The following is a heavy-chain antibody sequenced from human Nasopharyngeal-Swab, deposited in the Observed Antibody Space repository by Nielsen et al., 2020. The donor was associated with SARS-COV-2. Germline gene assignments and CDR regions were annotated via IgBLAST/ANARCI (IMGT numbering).Heavy chain of an antibody. Sequence: WIRQPPGKGLEWIGEINHSGSTNYNPSLKSRVTISVDTSKNQFSLKLSSATAADTAVYYCARGLSSGPFDYWGQGTLVTVSS. D-gene: IGHD6-19*01. CDR3: ARGLSSGPFDY. J-gene: IGHJ4*02. V-gene: IGHV4-34*01. CDR2: INHSGST.